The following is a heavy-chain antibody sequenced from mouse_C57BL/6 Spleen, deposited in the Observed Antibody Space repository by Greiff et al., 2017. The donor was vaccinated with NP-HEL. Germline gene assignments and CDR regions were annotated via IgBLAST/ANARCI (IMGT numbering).Heavy chain of an antibody. CDR3: ASQLTVFDY. CDR1: GYTFTSYG. V-gene: IGHV1-81*01. D-gene: IGHD4-1*01. Sequence: QVQLQQSGAELARPGASVKLSCKASGYTFTSYGISWVKQRTGQGLEWIGEIYPRSGNTYYNEKFKGKATLTADKSSSTAYMELRSLTSEDSAVYFCASQLTVFDYWGQGTTLTVSS. J-gene: IGHJ2*01. CDR2: IYPRSGNT.